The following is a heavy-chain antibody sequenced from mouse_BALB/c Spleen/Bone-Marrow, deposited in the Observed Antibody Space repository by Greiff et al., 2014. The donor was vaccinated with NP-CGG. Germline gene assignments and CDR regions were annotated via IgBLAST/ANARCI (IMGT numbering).Heavy chain of an antibody. Sequence: VQLQQSGTELVRPGTSVIISCKASGYSFTNYYLGWVKQRPGHGLEWIGDIYPGGGYTDYSERFKGKATLTADTSSSTAYMHLSSLTSEDSAVYFCARDNNDKDFFDYWGQGTTLSVSS. CDR2: IYPGGGYT. CDR1: GYSFTNYY. J-gene: IGHJ2*01. D-gene: IGHD1-3*01. CDR3: ARDNNDKDFFDY. V-gene: IGHV1-63*02.